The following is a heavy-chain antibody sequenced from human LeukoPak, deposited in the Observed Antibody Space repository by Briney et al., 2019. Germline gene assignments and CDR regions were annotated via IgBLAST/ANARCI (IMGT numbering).Heavy chain of an antibody. CDR3: ARLERYNWFNP. D-gene: IGHD1-1*01. CDR1: GGSISSSSYY. J-gene: IGHJ5*02. V-gene: IGHV4-39*01. CDR2: IYYSGST. Sequence: SETLSLTCTVSGGSISSSSYYWGWIRQPPGKGLEWIGSIYYSGSTYYNPSLKSRVTISVDTSKNQFSLKLSSVTAADTAVYYCARLERYNWFNPWGQGTLVTVSS.